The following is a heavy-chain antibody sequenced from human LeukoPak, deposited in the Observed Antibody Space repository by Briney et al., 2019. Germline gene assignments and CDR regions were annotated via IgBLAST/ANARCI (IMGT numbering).Heavy chain of an antibody. CDR3: AKRDRTTEFDY. V-gene: IGHV3-30*02. CDR2: IQPDGIDT. CDR1: GFNCNNYG. J-gene: IGHJ4*02. D-gene: IGHD1-1*01. Sequence: PGVSLRLSCATSGFNCNNYGMHWLREPPGKGREGVALIQPDGIDTYYADSVKGRFTVFRDNSKSTLYLQLNSLTPDDTAIYYCAKRDRTTEFDYWGEGTLVTVSS.